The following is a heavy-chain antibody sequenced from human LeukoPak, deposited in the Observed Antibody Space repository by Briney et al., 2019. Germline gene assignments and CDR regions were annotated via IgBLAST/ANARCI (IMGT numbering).Heavy chain of an antibody. CDR3: VRLGYCSGLTCLNWFDP. CDR1: GYSISSGYY. Sequence: RPSETLSLTCTVSGYSISSGYYWGWIRQPPGKGLDWIGIIHHNGNTHYNPSLTSLTSRVTISLDTSKNQFSLELSSVTAADTAVYYCVRLGYCSGLTCLNWFDPWGQGTLVTVSS. V-gene: IGHV4-38-2*02. J-gene: IGHJ5*02. CDR2: IHHNGNT. D-gene: IGHD2-15*01.